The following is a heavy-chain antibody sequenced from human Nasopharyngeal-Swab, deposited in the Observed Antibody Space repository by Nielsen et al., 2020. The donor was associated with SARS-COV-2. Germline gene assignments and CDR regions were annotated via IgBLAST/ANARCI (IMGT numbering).Heavy chain of an antibody. J-gene: IGHJ4*02. Sequence: GESLKISCAASGFTFSRYTMHWVRQAPGKGLEWVAVISYDGSNKYYADSVKGRFTISRDISKSTLYLQMNSLRAEDTAVFYCASTPLDSSGYYYAFHYWGRGTLATVSS. CDR1: GFTFSRYT. CDR3: ASTPLDSSGYYYAFHY. V-gene: IGHV3-30-3*01. D-gene: IGHD3-22*01. CDR2: ISYDGSNK.